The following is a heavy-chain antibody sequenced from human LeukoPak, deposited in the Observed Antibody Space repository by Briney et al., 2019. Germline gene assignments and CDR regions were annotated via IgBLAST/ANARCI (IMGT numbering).Heavy chain of an antibody. CDR3: ASDDYGDLVNAFDI. J-gene: IGHJ3*02. CDR1: GGSFSSYY. V-gene: IGHV4-34*01. D-gene: IGHD4-17*01. CDR2: INHSGGT. Sequence: PSETLSLTCAVYGGSFSSYYWSWIRQPPGKGLEWIGEINHSGGTNYNPSLKSRVTISLDTSKNHFSLKLTSVTAADTAVYYCASDDYGDLVNAFDIWGQGTMVTVSS.